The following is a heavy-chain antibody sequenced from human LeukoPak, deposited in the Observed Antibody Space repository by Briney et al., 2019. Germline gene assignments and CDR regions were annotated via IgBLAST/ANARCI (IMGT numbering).Heavy chain of an antibody. V-gene: IGHV3-7*01. CDR3: AKVSPINPSGYLDY. Sequence: PGGSLRLSCAASGFTFSSYWMLWVRQAPGKGLEWVASIKQDGSEKYYVDSMKGRFTISRDNAKNSLYLQMNSLRAEDTAIYYCAKVSPINPSGYLDYWGQGTLVTVSS. CDR1: GFTFSSYW. D-gene: IGHD3-3*01. J-gene: IGHJ4*02. CDR2: IKQDGSEK.